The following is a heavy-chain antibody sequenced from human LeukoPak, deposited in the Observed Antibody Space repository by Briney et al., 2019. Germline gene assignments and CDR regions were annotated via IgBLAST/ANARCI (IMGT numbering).Heavy chain of an antibody. CDR2: INPSGGST. V-gene: IGHV1-46*01. CDR3: AASSGYSGYDRFYYYYYYMDV. D-gene: IGHD5-12*01. CDR1: GYTFTNYY. Sequence: ASVKVSCQASGYTFTNYYIHWVRQAPGQGLEWMGLINPSGGSTNFAQKFQGRITMTRDMSTSTVYMELSSLRSEDTAVYYCAASSGYSGYDRFYYYYYYMDVWGKGTTVTVSS. J-gene: IGHJ6*03.